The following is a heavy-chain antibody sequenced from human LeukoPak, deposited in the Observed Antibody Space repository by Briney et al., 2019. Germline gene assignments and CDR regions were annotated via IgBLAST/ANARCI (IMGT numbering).Heavy chain of an antibody. Sequence: SETLSLTCAVYGGSFSGYYWSWIRRPPGKGLEWIGEINHSGSTNYNPSLKSRVTISVDTSKNQFSLKLSSVTAADTAVYYCALEGEMATGLDYWGQGTLVTVSS. CDR3: ALEGEMATGLDY. CDR2: INHSGST. V-gene: IGHV4-34*01. CDR1: GGSFSGYY. D-gene: IGHD5-24*01. J-gene: IGHJ4*02.